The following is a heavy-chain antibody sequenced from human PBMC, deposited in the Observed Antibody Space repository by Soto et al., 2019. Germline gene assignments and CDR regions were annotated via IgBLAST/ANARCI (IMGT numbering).Heavy chain of an antibody. D-gene: IGHD2-15*01. J-gene: IGHJ6*02. Sequence: GGSLRLSCAASGFTFSSYGMHWVRQAPGKGLEWVAVISYDGSNKYYADSVKGRFTISRDNSKNTLYLQMNSLRAEDTAVYYCAKDQFDGDCSGGSCYHYYYYYGMDVWGQGTTVTVSS. CDR2: ISYDGSNK. CDR3: AKDQFDGDCSGGSCYHYYYYYGMDV. CDR1: GFTFSSYG. V-gene: IGHV3-30*18.